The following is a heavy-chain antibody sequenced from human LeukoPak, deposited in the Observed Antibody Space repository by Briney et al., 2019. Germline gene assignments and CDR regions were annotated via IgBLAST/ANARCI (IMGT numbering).Heavy chain of an antibody. J-gene: IGHJ4*02. CDR2: INPNSGNT. CDR3: ARGRGSGSYYARWYYFDY. Sequence: GASVKISCKASGYTFTSYDINWVRQATGQGLEWMGWINPNSGNTGYAQKFQGRVTMTRNTSISTAYMELSSLRSEDTAVYYCARGRGSGSYYARWYYFDYWGQGTLVTVSS. D-gene: IGHD3-10*01. V-gene: IGHV1-8*01. CDR1: GYTFTSYD.